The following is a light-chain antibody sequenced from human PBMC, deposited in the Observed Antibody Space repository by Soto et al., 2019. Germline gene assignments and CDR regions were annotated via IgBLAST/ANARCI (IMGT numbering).Light chain of an antibody. V-gene: IGKV3D-15*01. CDR1: QSVSSN. CDR3: QQRNDWQVT. J-gene: IGKJ5*01. Sequence: EIVMTQSPATLSVSPGERATLSCRASQSVSSNLAWYQQKPGQAPRLLIYGASSRATGIPDRFSGSGSGTDFTLTISSLEPGDFAIYYCQQRNDWQVTFGQGTRLEIK. CDR2: GAS.